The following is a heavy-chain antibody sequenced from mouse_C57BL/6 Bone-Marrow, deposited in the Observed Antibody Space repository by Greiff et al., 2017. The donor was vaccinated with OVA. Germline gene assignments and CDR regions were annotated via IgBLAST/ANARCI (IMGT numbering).Heavy chain of an antibody. CDR1: GYSITSGYY. CDR2: ISYDGSN. Sequence: EVKLQESGPGLVKPSQSLSLTCSVTGYSITSGYYWNWIRQFPGNKLEWMGYISYDGSNNYNPSLKNRISITRDTSKNQFFLKLNSVTTEDTATYYCARAGDGYYEGGMDYWGQGTSVTVSS. D-gene: IGHD2-3*01. J-gene: IGHJ4*01. CDR3: ARAGDGYYEGGMDY. V-gene: IGHV3-6*01.